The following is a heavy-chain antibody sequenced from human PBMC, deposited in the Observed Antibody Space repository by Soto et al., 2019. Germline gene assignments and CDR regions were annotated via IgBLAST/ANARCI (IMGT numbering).Heavy chain of an antibody. J-gene: IGHJ6*02. CDR3: AKVRTSSWYAGMDV. CDR1: GFTFSSYA. Sequence: GGSLRLSCAASGFTFSSYAVSWVRQAPGKGLEWVSAISGSGASTYYADSVKGRFTISRDNSKNTLYLQMNSLRAEDTAVYYCAKVRTSSWYAGMDVWGQGTTVTVSS. D-gene: IGHD6-13*01. CDR2: ISGSGAST. V-gene: IGHV3-23*01.